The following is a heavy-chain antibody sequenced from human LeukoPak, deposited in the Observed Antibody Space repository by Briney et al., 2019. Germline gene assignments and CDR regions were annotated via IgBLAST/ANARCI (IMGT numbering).Heavy chain of an antibody. CDR3: ISSNPSSDY. CDR1: GFTFSSYA. V-gene: IGHV3-30-3*01. D-gene: IGHD1-14*01. Sequence: QPGGSLRLSCAASGFTFSSYAMHWVRQAPGKGLEWVAVISYDGSNKYYADSVKGRFTISKDNAKNTLYLQMNSLRAEDTAVYYCISSNPSSDYWSQGTLVTVSS. CDR2: ISYDGSNK. J-gene: IGHJ4*02.